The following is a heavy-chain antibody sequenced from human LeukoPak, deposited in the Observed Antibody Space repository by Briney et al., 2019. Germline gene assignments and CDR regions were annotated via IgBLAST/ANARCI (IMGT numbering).Heavy chain of an antibody. V-gene: IGHV4-4*07. J-gene: IGHJ5*02. CDR2: VYASGST. D-gene: IGHD2-2*01. CDR1: GGFISGYY. CDR3: ARDIGYCNSANCYGRFNWIDP. Sequence: SETLSLTCTVCGGFISGYYWSWIRHPAGKGLEWIGRVYASGSTHYNPSVKSRVTMSVGASRNQFSLKLSSVTAADTAVYFCARDIGYCNSANCYGRFNWIDPWGQGTLVTVSS.